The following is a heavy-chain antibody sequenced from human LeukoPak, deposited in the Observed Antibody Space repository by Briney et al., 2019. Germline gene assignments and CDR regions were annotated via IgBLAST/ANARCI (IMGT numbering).Heavy chain of an antibody. J-gene: IGHJ3*02. CDR3: ARQHWGAFDI. CDR1: GGSIRSYY. CDR2: IYTSGST. D-gene: IGHD7-27*01. Sequence: PSETLSLTWSVFGGSIRSYYWSWICQPPGKRLEWIEYIYTSGSTNYNPSLKSRVTISVDTSKNQFSLKLSSVTAADTAVYYCARQHWGAFDIWGQGTMVTVSS. V-gene: IGHV4-4*09.